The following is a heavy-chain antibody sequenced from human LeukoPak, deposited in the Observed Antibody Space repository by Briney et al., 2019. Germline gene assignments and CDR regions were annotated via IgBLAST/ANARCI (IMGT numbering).Heavy chain of an antibody. CDR2: ISYDGSNK. D-gene: IGHD3-22*01. Sequence: GGSLRLSCAASGFTFSSYGMHWVRQAPGKGLEWVAVISYDGSNKYYADSVKGRFTISRDNSKNTLYLQMNSLRAEDTAVYYCAKEGPIKGGYYDSSGYYLDYWGQGTLVTVSS. V-gene: IGHV3-30*18. CDR1: GFTFSSYG. J-gene: IGHJ4*02. CDR3: AKEGPIKGGYYDSSGYYLDY.